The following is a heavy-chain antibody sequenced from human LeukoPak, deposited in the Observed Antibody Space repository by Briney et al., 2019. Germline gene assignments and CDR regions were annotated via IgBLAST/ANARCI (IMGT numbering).Heavy chain of an antibody. J-gene: IGHJ6*02. CDR3: AKSPGYSYGSNYGMDV. CDR2: IIPILGIA. Sequence: SVKVSCKASGGTFSSYAISWVRQAPGQGLEWMGRIIPILGIANYAQKFQGRVTITADKSTSTAYMELSSLRSEDTAVYYCAKSPGYSYGSNYGMDVWGQGATVTVSS. D-gene: IGHD5-18*01. V-gene: IGHV1-69*04. CDR1: GGTFSSYA.